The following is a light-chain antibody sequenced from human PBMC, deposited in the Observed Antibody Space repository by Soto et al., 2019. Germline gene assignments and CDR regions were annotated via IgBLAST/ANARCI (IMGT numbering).Light chain of an antibody. CDR2: GAS. CDR1: QSVSSY. Sequence: ETVMTQSPATLSVPPGEGAVLSCRASQSVSSYLAWYQLRPGQAPRVLIYGASTRASGIPTRFSGSGSGTEFPLTIGSLQSEDSAVYYCQQYKDWPKTFGQGTKVEIK. J-gene: IGKJ1*01. V-gene: IGKV3-15*01. CDR3: QQYKDWPKT.